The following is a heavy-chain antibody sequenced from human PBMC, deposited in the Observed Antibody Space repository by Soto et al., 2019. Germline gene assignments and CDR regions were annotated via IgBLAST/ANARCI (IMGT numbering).Heavy chain of an antibody. CDR1: GGTFSSSA. CDR2: IIPIFGTA. V-gene: IGHV1-69*13. D-gene: IGHD3-22*01. Sequence: SVKVSCKASGGTFSSSAISWVRQAPGQGLEWMGGIIPIFGTANYAQKFQGRVTITADGSTRTAYMELSSLRSEDTAVYYCARDGTLYDSSGYYYLYWGQGTLVTVSS. CDR3: ARDGTLYDSSGYYYLY. J-gene: IGHJ4*02.